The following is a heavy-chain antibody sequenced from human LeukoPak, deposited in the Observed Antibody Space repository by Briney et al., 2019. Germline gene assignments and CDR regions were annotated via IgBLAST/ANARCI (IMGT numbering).Heavy chain of an antibody. D-gene: IGHD1-26*01. V-gene: IGHV4-39*01. J-gene: IGHJ3*02. CDR1: GGSISSSSYY. CDR3: ATPDSGSYVRGAFDI. CDR2: IYYSGST. Sequence: SETLSLTCTVSGGSISSSSYYWGWLRQPPGTGLEWIGSIYYSGSTYYNPSLKSRVTISVDTSKNQFSLKLSSVTAADTAVYYCATPDSGSYVRGAFDIWGQGTMVTVSS.